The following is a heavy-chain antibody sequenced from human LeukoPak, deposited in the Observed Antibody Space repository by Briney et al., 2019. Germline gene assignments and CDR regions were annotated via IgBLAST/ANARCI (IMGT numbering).Heavy chain of an antibody. CDR2: IYYTGST. CDR1: GGSVSRGGYY. Sequence: PSQTLSLTCTVSGGSVSRGGYYGVWIRQRPGKGLEWIGYIYYTGSTSYNPSLKSRLTIAVDTSKNQFSLKLSSVTAADTAVYYCARPLNTVHDTFDVWGQGTMVTVSS. D-gene: IGHD4-11*01. J-gene: IGHJ3*01. CDR3: ARPLNTVHDTFDV. V-gene: IGHV4-31*03.